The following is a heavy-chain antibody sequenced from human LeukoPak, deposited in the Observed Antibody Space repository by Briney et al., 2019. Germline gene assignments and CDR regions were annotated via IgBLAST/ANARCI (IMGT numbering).Heavy chain of an antibody. V-gene: IGHV1-18*01. J-gene: IGHJ3*02. CDR1: GYTFTSYG. CDR2: ISAYNGNT. CDR3: ARDRYDSLMGAFDI. Sequence: ASVKVSCKASGYTFTSYGISWVRQAPGQGLEWMGWISAYNGNTNYAQKLQGRVTMTTDTSTSTAYMELRSLRSDDTAVYYCARDRYDSLMGAFDIWGQGTMVTVSS. D-gene: IGHD3-22*01.